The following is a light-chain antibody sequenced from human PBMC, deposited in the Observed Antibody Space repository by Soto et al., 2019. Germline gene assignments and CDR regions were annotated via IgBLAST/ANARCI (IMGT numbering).Light chain of an antibody. CDR1: QAVNTR. J-gene: IGKJ1*01. CDR2: LTS. Sequence: EIVLTESPATLSSFPGDRVTLSCRASQAVNTRLAWYQHKPGQAPRLLIYLTSNRAAGIPARFSGSGSETDFTLTISDVEPEDFAVYYCQQYNNWPPWTFGQGTKVDI. CDR3: QQYNNWPPWT. V-gene: IGKV3-11*01.